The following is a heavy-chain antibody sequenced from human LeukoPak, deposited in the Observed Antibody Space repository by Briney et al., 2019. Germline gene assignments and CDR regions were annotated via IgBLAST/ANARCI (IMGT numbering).Heavy chain of an antibody. CDR2: IYYTGNT. V-gene: IGHV4-59*01. J-gene: IGHJ4*01. CDR1: GGSFSGYY. D-gene: IGHD1-14*01. CDR3: AREGRDRNRSEY. Sequence: SETLSLTCAVYGGSFSGYYWSWIRQPPGKGLEWIGYIYYTGNTHYNFSLKSRVTISVATSKNQFSLKLSSVTAADTATYYCAREGRDRNRSEYWGHGTLVTVSS.